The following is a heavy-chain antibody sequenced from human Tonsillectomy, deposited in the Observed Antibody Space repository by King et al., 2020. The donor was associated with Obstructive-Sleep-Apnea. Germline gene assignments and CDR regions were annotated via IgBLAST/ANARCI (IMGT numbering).Heavy chain of an antibody. CDR3: ARCKTYCSSTSCYAYFDY. CDR1: GGSISSYY. Sequence: VQLQESGPGLVKPSETLSLTCTVSGGSISSYYWSWIRPPPGKGLEWIGYIYYSGSTNYNPSLKSRVTISVDTSKNQFSLKLSSVTAADTAVYYCARCKTYCSSTSCYAYFDYWGQGTLVTVSS. D-gene: IGHD2-2*01. V-gene: IGHV4-59*01. CDR2: IYYSGST. J-gene: IGHJ4*02.